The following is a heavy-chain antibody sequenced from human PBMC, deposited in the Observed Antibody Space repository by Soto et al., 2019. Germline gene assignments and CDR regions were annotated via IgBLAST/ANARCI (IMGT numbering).Heavy chain of an antibody. CDR3: ASTPYSDFWSGYFRERYYYMDV. Sequence: PSETLSLTCTVSGGSVSSYYWSWIRQPPGKGLEWIGYIYYSESTNYNPYLKSRVTISVDTSKNQFSLRLSSVTAEDTDEYYCASTPYSDFWSGYFRERYYYMDVWGKGTTVTVSS. CDR2: IYYSEST. CDR1: GGSVSSYY. D-gene: IGHD3-3*01. V-gene: IGHV4-59*08. J-gene: IGHJ6*03.